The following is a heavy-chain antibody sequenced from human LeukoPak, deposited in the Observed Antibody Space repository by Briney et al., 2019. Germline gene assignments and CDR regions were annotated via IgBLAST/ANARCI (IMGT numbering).Heavy chain of an antibody. V-gene: IGHV1-69*05. Sequence: SVKVSCKASGGTFSSYAISWVRQAPGQGLEWMGGIIPIFGTANYAQKFQGRVTITTDESTSTAYMELSSLRSEDTAVYYCARSRELLYGGVDYWGQGTLVTVSS. D-gene: IGHD1-26*01. CDR1: GGTFSSYA. CDR2: IIPIFGTA. J-gene: IGHJ4*02. CDR3: ARSRELLYGGVDY.